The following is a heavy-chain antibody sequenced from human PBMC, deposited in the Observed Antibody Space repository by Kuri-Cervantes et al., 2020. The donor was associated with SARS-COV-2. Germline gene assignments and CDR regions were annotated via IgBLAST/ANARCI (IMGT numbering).Heavy chain of an antibody. V-gene: IGHV4-4*02. Sequence: SCAVSGGSISSSNWWSWVRQPPGKGLEWIGEIYHSGSTNYNPSLKSRVTISVDKSKNQFSLKLSSVTAADTAVYYCARGTGYCGGDCSAFDIWGQGTMVTVSS. CDR1: GGSISSSNW. CDR2: IYHSGST. J-gene: IGHJ3*02. CDR3: ARGTGYCGGDCSAFDI. D-gene: IGHD2-21*02.